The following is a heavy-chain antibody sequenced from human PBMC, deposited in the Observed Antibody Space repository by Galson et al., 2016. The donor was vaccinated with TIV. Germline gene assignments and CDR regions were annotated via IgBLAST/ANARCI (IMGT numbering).Heavy chain of an antibody. CDR3: TRGTLNKWNNFDYAMDV. V-gene: IGHV6-1*01. Sequence: CAISGDSVSTSRGVWSWIRQSPSRGLEWLGRTYYRSKWYTDYAPSLRGRIVFDPDTSKNQISLQLTSVTPEDKAIYYCTRGTLNKWNNFDYAMDVWGQWTTVTVSS. J-gene: IGHJ6*02. CDR1: GDSVSTSRGV. CDR2: TYYRSKWYT. D-gene: IGHD1/OR15-1a*01.